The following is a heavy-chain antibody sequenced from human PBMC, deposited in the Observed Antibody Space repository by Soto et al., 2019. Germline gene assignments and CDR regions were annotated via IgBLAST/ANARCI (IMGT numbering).Heavy chain of an antibody. CDR3: AKDYRALWFGELCYMDV. D-gene: IGHD3-10*01. Sequence: SLXLSGAASGFTLDDYAMHWVRQAPGKRLEWVSGISWNSGSIGYADSVKGRFTISRDNAKNSLYLQMNSLRAEDTALYYCAKDYRALWFGELCYMDVWGKGTTVTVSS. V-gene: IGHV3-9*01. J-gene: IGHJ6*03. CDR2: ISWNSGSI. CDR1: GFTLDDYA.